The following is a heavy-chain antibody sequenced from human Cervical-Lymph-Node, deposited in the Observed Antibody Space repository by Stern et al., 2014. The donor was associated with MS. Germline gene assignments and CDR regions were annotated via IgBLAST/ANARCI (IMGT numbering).Heavy chain of an antibody. J-gene: IGHJ5*02. D-gene: IGHD3-10*01. CDR1: GGTFPSFA. CDR3: ARDRNGGRGFDP. V-gene: IGHV1-69*18. Sequence: QVQLVASGAEVKKPRSSVKVSCKASGGTFPSFAIVLVRHAHGQGLEWMGTIIKVVGKAKYGKMFQARLTIAADELTRTSYMELTSLRSEDTAMYYCARDRNGGRGFDPCGQGTLLSVSS. CDR2: IIKVVGKA.